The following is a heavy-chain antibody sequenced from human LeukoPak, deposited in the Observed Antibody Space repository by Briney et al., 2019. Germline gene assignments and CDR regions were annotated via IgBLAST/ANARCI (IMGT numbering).Heavy chain of an antibody. V-gene: IGHV3-30*03. Sequence: GGSLGLSCAASGFTFSSYGMHWVRQAPGKGLEWVADISYDGSNKYYADSVKGRFTISRDNAKNSLYLQMNSLRAEDTAVYYCARSTLAPDAFDIWGQGTMVTVSS. CDR3: ARSTLAPDAFDI. J-gene: IGHJ3*02. D-gene: IGHD1-1*01. CDR2: ISYDGSNK. CDR1: GFTFSSYG.